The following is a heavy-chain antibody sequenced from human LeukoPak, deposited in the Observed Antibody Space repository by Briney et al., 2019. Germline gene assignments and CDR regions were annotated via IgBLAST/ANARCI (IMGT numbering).Heavy chain of an antibody. Sequence: PGGSLRLSCATSGFTFSDYYMSWIREAPGMGLEWVSYISSSGSPIYYADSVKGRFTISRDNAKNSLYLQMNSLRAEDTAVYYCAELGITMIGGVWGKGTTVTVSS. D-gene: IGHD3-10*02. J-gene: IGHJ6*04. CDR3: AELGITMIGGV. CDR2: ISSSGSPI. V-gene: IGHV3-11*04. CDR1: GFTFSDYY.